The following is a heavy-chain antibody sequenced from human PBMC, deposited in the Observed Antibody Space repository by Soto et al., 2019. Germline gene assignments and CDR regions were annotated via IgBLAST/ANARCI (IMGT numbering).Heavy chain of an antibody. CDR1: GYTFTSYA. CDR3: AREGSYYDSSSIDY. V-gene: IGHV1-3*01. J-gene: IGHJ4*02. CDR2: INAGNGNT. D-gene: IGHD3-22*01. Sequence: ASVKVTCKASGYTFTSYAMHWVRQAPGQRLEWMGWINAGNGNTKYSQKFQGRVTINRDTSASTAYMELSSLRSEDTTVYYCAREGSYYDSSSIDYWGQGTLVTVSS.